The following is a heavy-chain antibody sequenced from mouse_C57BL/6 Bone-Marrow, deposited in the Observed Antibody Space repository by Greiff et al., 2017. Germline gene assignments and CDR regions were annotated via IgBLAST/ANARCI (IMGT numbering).Heavy chain of an antibody. CDR3: ARGYSNYFAWFAY. Sequence: EVQVVESGGGLVKPGGSLKLSCAASGFTFSDYGMHWVRQAPEKGLEWVAYISSGSSTLYYADTVKGRFTISRDNAKNTLFLQMTSLRSEDTAMYYCARGYSNYFAWFAYWGQGTLVTSSA. V-gene: IGHV5-17*01. CDR1: GFTFSDYG. J-gene: IGHJ3*01. D-gene: IGHD2-5*01. CDR2: ISSGSSTL.